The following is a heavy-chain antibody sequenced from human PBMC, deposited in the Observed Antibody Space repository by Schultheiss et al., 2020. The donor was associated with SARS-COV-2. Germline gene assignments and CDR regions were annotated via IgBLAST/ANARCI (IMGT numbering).Heavy chain of an antibody. Sequence: ASVKVSCKASGGTFSSYAISWVRQAPGQGLEWMGWINPNSGGTNYAQKFQGRVTMTRDTSISTAYMELSRLRSDDTAVYYCARDHTMIVVTSAFDIWGQGTMVTGSS. D-gene: IGHD3-22*01. CDR3: ARDHTMIVVTSAFDI. J-gene: IGHJ3*02. CDR2: INPNSGGT. CDR1: GGTFSSYA. V-gene: IGHV1-2*02.